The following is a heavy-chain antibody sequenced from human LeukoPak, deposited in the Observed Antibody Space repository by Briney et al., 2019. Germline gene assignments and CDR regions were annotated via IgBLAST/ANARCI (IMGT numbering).Heavy chain of an antibody. CDR1: GFTFSSYG. CDR3: AKVPPTPVDY. CDR2: IRYDGSNK. D-gene: IGHD4-17*01. V-gene: IGHV3-30*02. J-gene: IGHJ4*02. Sequence: QPGGSLRLSCAASGFTFSSYGMHWLRQAPGKGLEWVAFIRYDGSNKYYADSVKGRFTISRDNSKNTLYLQMNSLRAEDTAVYYCAKVPPTPVDYWGQGTLVTVSS.